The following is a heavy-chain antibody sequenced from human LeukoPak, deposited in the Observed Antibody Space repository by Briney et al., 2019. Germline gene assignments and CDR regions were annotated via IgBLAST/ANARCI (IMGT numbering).Heavy chain of an antibody. Sequence: GGSLRLSCAASGFTFSSYAMSWVRQAPGKGLEWVSAISGSGGSTYYADSVKGRFTISRDNSKNTLYLQMNSLGAEDTAVYYCARDRYDFWSGYYVYWGQGTLVTVSS. CDR1: GFTFSSYA. J-gene: IGHJ4*02. CDR2: ISGSGGST. D-gene: IGHD3-3*01. CDR3: ARDRYDFWSGYYVY. V-gene: IGHV3-23*01.